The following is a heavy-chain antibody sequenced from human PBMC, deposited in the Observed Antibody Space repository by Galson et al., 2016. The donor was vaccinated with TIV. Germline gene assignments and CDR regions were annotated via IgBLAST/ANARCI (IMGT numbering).Heavy chain of an antibody. CDR3: ARVQWGSSLVSYYYYLDV. J-gene: IGHJ6*03. CDR1: GFTFSTFA. Sequence: SLRLSCAASGFTFSTFAIHWVRQAPGEGLEWVAVITYDGSDKYYAESVKGRFTISRDNSKKTVYLQVNSLGAEDTAVYYCARVQWGSSLVSYYYYLDVWGKGTTVIVSS. D-gene: IGHD3-16*01. V-gene: IGHV3-30*04. CDR2: ITYDGSDK.